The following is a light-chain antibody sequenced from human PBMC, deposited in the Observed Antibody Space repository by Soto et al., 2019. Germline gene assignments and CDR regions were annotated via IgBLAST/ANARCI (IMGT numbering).Light chain of an antibody. V-gene: IGLV4-69*01. CDR2: LNSDGSH. J-gene: IGLJ2*01. CDR1: SGHSSYA. CDR3: QTWGTGIHV. Sequence: QPVLTQSPSASASLGASVKLTCTLSSGHSSYAIAWHQQQPEKGPRYLMKLNSDGSHSKGDGIPDRFSGSSSGTERYLTISSLQSEDEADYHCQTWGTGIHVFGGGTKLTVL.